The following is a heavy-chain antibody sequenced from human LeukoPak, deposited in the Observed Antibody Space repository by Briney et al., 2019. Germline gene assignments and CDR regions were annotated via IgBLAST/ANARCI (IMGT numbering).Heavy chain of an antibody. CDR2: SSGGGGST. J-gene: IGHJ2*01. Sequence: PGGSLRLSCSASGFTFSSYAMHWVRQAPGKGLEWVSDSSGGGGSTYYADSVRGRFTISRDNSKNTLFLQMNSLRAEDTAVYYCAKSSEPMVSQVLEPFDLWGRGTLVTISS. CDR1: GFTFSSYA. D-gene: IGHD5-18*01. V-gene: IGHV3-23*01. CDR3: AKSSEPMVSQVLEPFDL.